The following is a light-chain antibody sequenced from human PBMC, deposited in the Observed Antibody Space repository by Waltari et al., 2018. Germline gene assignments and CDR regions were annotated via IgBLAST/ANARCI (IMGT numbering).Light chain of an antibody. V-gene: IGKV1-39*01. CDR2: AAS. Sequence: DIQMTQSPSSLSASVGDSVTISCRASQSIRSYLNWYQQKPGKAPKLLIYAASSLQSGVPSRFSGSGSGTEFTLTIGGLQPEDFATYYCQQASSVIMYTFGQGTKLEI. J-gene: IGKJ2*01. CDR1: QSIRSY. CDR3: QQASSVIMYT.